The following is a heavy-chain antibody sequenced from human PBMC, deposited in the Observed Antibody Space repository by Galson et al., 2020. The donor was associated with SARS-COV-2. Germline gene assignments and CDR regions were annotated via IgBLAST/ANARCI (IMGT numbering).Heavy chain of an antibody. J-gene: IGHJ4*02. CDR2: ISSDGSNR. V-gene: IGHV3-30*04. Sequence: GESLKISCAASGFTFSNYVMHWVRQASGKGPEWVAVISSDGSNRYYADSLKGRFTISRDNSKSTLYLQMNSLRAEDTAVYYCARGGEWELPYYFDYWGQGTLVTVSS. CDR1: GFTFSNYV. D-gene: IGHD1-26*01. CDR3: ARGGEWELPYYFDY.